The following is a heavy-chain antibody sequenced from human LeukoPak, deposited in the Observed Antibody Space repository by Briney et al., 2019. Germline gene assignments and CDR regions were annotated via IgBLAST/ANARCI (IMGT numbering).Heavy chain of an antibody. CDR2: INWNGGST. CDR3: ARDPRSAYGAFDI. D-gene: IGHD6-25*01. CDR1: GFTFDDYG. J-gene: IGHJ3*02. V-gene: IGHV3-20*04. Sequence: PGGSLRLSCAASGFTFDDYGMTWVRHAPGKGLEWVSGINWNGGSTGYADSVKGRFTISRDNAKNSLYLQMNSLRAEDTAVYYCARDPRSAYGAFDIWGQGTMVTVSS.